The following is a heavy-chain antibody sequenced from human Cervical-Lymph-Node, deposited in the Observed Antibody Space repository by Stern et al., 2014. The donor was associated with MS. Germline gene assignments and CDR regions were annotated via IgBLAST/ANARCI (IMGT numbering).Heavy chain of an antibody. CDR2: ISSSSRPI. V-gene: IGHV3-48*02. Sequence: VQLVESGGDLVQPGGSLRLSCAASGFTFSIHRMNWVRQAPGKGLEWVSYISSSSRPIYYADSVKARFTISRDNAKNSLYLQMNSLRDEDTAMYYCARHKYYYDSSAYDPWGQGTLVTVSS. D-gene: IGHD3-22*01. CDR1: GFTFSIHR. CDR3: ARHKYYYDSSAYDP. J-gene: IGHJ5*02.